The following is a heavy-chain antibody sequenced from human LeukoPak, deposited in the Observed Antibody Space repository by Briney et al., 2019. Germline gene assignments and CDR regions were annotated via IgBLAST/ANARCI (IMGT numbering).Heavy chain of an antibody. J-gene: IGHJ6*03. V-gene: IGHV4-59*11. CDR3: ARAPDVEDYYYYMDV. CDR2: IYNSGST. CDR1: DGSIRSHS. Sequence: SDTLSLTCTVSDGSIRSHSWSWIRQPPGKGLEWIGYIYNSGSTNYNPSLKSRVTILGDTSKNQFSLKLSSVTAADTAVYYCARAPDVEDYYYYMDVWGKGTTVTVSS. D-gene: IGHD3-10*02.